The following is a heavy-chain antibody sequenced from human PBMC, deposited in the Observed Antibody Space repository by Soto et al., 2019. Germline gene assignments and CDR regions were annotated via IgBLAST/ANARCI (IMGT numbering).Heavy chain of an antibody. D-gene: IGHD3-22*01. V-gene: IGHV3-64D*06. Sequence: SWGALRLSRLASGFTFRIYSMHLVRQAPGEVLEFVSSISTNGGSTDYADSVKGRFTISRDNSKNTVYLQMSSLRVEDTAVYYCVKGEYYYDSSGYYPFDYWGQGTLVTVSS. CDR2: ISTNGGST. CDR3: VKGEYYYDSSGYYPFDY. CDR1: GFTFRIYS. J-gene: IGHJ4*02.